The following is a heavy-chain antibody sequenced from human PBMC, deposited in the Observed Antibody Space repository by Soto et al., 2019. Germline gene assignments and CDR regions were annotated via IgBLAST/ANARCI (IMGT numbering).Heavy chain of an antibody. D-gene: IGHD6-6*01. CDR2: TYYRSKWYN. V-gene: IGHV6-1*01. CDR1: GDSVSSNSAA. CDR3: ARTRASSYSSSSEWDDAFDI. J-gene: IGHJ3*02. Sequence: SQTLSLTCAISGDSVSSNSAAWNWIRQSPSRGLEWLGRTYYRSKWYNDYAVSVKSRITINPDTSKNQFSLQLNSVTPEDTAVYYCARTRASSYSSSSEWDDAFDIWGQGTMVTVSS.